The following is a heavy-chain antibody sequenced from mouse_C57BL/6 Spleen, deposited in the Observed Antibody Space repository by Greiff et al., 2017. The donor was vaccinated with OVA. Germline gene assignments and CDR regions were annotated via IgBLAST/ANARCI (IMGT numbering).Heavy chain of an antibody. D-gene: IGHD2-4*01. J-gene: IGHJ3*01. CDR1: GYTFTDYE. Sequence: QVQLKESGAELVRPGASVTLSCKASGYTFTDYEMHWVKQTPVHGLEWIGAIDPETGGTAYNQKFKGKAILTADKSSSTAYMELRSLTSEDSAVYYCTSGLRPWFAYWGQGTLVTVSA. V-gene: IGHV1-15*01. CDR3: TSGLRPWFAY. CDR2: IDPETGGT.